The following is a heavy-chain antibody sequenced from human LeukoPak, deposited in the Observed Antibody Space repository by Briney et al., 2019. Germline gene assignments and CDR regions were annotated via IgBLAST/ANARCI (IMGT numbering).Heavy chain of an antibody. CDR2: ISTYNGNT. V-gene: IGHV1-18*01. J-gene: IGHJ4*02. Sequence: ASVKVSCKPSGYTFTTYGITWVRQAPGQGLEWMGWISTYNGNTNYAQKLQGRVTMTRDTSTSTAYMELRSLRSDDTAVYFCARVLYNSRSYYFDYWGQGTLVTVSS. CDR3: ARVLYNSRSYYFDY. D-gene: IGHD1-1*01. CDR1: GYTFTTYG.